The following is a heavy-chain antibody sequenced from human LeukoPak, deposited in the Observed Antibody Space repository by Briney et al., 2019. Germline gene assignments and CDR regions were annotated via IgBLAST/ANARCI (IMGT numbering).Heavy chain of an antibody. CDR2: ISYDGSNK. Sequence: GGSLRLSCAASGFTFSSYAMHWVRQAPGKGLEWVAVISYDGSNKYYADSVKGRFTISRDNSKNTLYLQMNSLRAEDTAVYYCARAYCTNGVCPVGYWGQGTLVTVSS. CDR1: GFTFSSYA. D-gene: IGHD2-8*01. V-gene: IGHV3-30*04. CDR3: ARAYCTNGVCPVGY. J-gene: IGHJ4*02.